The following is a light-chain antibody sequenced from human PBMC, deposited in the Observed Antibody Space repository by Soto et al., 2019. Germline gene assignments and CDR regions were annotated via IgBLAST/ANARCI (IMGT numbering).Light chain of an antibody. CDR2: GAS. Sequence: EILITQSPATLSVSPGERATLSCRASPSVSSSYLAWYQQKPGQAPRILIYGASTRDTGIPARFSGSGSGTEFTLTISRLQSEDFEVYYCQQYNNWPRTFGQGTKVDIK. CDR1: PSVSSSY. CDR3: QQYNNWPRT. V-gene: IGKV3-15*01. J-gene: IGKJ1*01.